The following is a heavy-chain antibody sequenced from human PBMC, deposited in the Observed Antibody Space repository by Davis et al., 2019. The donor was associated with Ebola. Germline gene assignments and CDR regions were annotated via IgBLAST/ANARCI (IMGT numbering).Heavy chain of an antibody. CDR3: ARDSGWYRFDY. CDR1: GFTFSNYW. D-gene: IGHD6-19*01. V-gene: IGHV3-7*01. CDR2: IRQDGSAK. J-gene: IGHJ4*02. Sequence: GESLKISCAASGFTFSNYWMTWVRQAPGKGLEWVANIRQDGSAKYSVDSVKGRFTMSRDNAKNSLYLQMNSPRAEDTAVYYCARDSGWYRFDYWGQGTLVTVSS.